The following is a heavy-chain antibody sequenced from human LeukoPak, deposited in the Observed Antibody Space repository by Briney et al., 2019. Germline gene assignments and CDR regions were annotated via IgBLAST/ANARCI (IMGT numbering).Heavy chain of an antibody. V-gene: IGHV1-18*01. Sequence: ASVKVSCKASGYTFTNYAISWVRQAPGQGLEWMGWISGYNGNTNYAQKLQGRVTMTTDTSTRTAYMELRSLRSDDTAVYYCARAPSGSYDYWGQGTLVTVSS. D-gene: IGHD1-26*01. CDR3: ARAPSGSYDY. J-gene: IGHJ4*02. CDR1: GYTFTNYA. CDR2: ISGYNGNT.